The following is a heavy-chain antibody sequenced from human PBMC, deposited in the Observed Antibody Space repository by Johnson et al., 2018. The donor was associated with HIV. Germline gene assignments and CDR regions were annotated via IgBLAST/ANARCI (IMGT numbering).Heavy chain of an antibody. CDR1: GFTFSSYA. V-gene: IGHV3-30*04. CDR2: ISYDETYK. Sequence: VQLVESGGGLVQPGGSLRLSCAASGFTFSSYAMSWVRQAPGKGLEWVAIISYDETYKDYADSVKGRFTISRDNSKNTLYLQMNSLRHEDTAVYYCAKDLIPTMIVVVISRSAFDIWGQGTMVTVSS. CDR3: AKDLIPTMIVVVISRSAFDI. D-gene: IGHD3-22*01. J-gene: IGHJ3*02.